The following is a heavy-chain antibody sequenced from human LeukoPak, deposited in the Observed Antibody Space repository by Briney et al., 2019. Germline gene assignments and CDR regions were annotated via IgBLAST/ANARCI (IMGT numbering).Heavy chain of an antibody. CDR3: ARRRVATTLRLKYYFDY. J-gene: IGHJ4*02. CDR1: GGSISSYY. Sequence: SETLSLTCTVSGGSISSYYWSWIRQPAGKGLESIGHISTSGSTNYNPSLKSRVTMSVDTSKNQFSLKLSSVTAADTAVYYCARRRVATTLRLKYYFDYWGQGTLVTVSS. CDR2: ISTSGST. V-gene: IGHV4-4*07. D-gene: IGHD5-12*01.